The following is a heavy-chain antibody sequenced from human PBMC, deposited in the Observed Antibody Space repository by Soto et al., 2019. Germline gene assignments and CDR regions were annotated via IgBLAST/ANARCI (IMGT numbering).Heavy chain of an antibody. Sequence: ASVKVSCKGSGYTFGRDGMHWVRQAPGQGLEWLAWINAINGDTKYSQRCQGRLTVTRDTAANTAYLELSSLRFEDTAVYYCARSGGYLFPFAGRGQGTLVTVSS. D-gene: IGHD2-15*01. CDR2: INAINGDT. CDR1: GYTFGRDG. CDR3: ARSGGYLFPFAG. V-gene: IGHV1-3*01. J-gene: IGHJ4*02.